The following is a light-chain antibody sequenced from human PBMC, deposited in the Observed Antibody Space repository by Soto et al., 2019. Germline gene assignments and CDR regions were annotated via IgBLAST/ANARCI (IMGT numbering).Light chain of an antibody. CDR3: AAWEDSLNAVV. V-gene: IGLV1-44*01. J-gene: IGLJ2*01. CDR2: HNN. Sequence: QSVLTQPPSASGTPGQRVTISCSGSNSTVGSNTVDWYQQLPGTAPKLLIYHNNQRPSGVPDRLSGSKSGTSASLAISGRQSEDEAYYYCAAWEDSLNAVVFGGGTKVTVL. CDR1: NSTVGSNT.